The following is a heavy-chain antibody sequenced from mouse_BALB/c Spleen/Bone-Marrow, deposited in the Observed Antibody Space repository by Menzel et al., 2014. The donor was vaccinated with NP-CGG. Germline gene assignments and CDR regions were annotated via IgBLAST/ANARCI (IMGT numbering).Heavy chain of an antibody. CDR3: ARGFPFDY. Sequence: QVHVKQSGAELARPGASVKLSCKASGYTFTSYWMQWVKQRPGQGLEWIGAICPGDGDTRYTQKFKGKATLTADKSSSTAYMQLSSLASEDSAVYYCARGFPFDYWGQGTTLTVSS. J-gene: IGHJ2*01. CDR2: ICPGDGDT. V-gene: IGHV1-87*01. CDR1: GYTFTSYW.